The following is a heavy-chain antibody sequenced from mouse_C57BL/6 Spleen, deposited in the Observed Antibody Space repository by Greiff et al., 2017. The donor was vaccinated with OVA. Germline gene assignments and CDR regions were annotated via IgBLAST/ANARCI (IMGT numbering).Heavy chain of an antibody. Sequence: VQLQQSGAELMKPGASVKLSCKATGYTFTGYWIERVKQRPGHGLEWIGEILPGSGSTNYNEKFKGKATSTADTSSNTAYMQLSSLTTKASAIDYWDKGVLRRAMDYWSNGTSVTLSS. CDR2: ILPGSGST. V-gene: IGHV1-9*01. CDR1: GYTFTGYW. D-gene: IGHD2-14*01. CDR3: DKGVLRRAMDY. J-gene: IGHJ4*01.